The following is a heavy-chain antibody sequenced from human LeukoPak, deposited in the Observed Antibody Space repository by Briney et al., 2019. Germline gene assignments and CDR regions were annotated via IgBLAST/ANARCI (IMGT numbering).Heavy chain of an antibody. Sequence: PGGSLRLSRAASGFTFSRSGMHWVRQAPGKGLEWVTFIYYDGSNKFFADSVKDRFTISKDNSKSTLYLQMNSLRVEDTAMYYCARDATGSAFDIWGRGTMVTVS. CDR1: GFTFSRSG. D-gene: IGHD1-14*01. V-gene: IGHV3-33*01. CDR2: IYYDGSNK. CDR3: ARDATGSAFDI. J-gene: IGHJ3*02.